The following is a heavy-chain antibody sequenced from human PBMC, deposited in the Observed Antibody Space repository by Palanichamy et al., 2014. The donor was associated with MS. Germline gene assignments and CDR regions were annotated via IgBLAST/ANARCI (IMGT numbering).Heavy chain of an antibody. CDR1: GFTFSSYS. CDR3: ARDRQYYDFWSGYYGSGKPVMDV. Sequence: QLVEVVGEGRGQAWGVPSRLSCAASGFTFSSYSMNWVRQAPGKGLEWVSSISSSSSYIYYADSVKGRFTISRDNAKNSLYLQMNSLRAEDTAVYYCARDRQYYDFWSGYYGSGKPVMDVWGQGTTVTVSS. CDR2: ISSSSSYI. V-gene: IGHV3-21*01. J-gene: IGHJ6*02. D-gene: IGHD3-3*01.